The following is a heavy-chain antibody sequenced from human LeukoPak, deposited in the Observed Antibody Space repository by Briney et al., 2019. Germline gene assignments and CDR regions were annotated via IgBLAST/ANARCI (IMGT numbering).Heavy chain of an antibody. CDR1: GGSISTYY. CDR2: MYYIGST. CDR3: ARSRIVGDGYSYGY. D-gene: IGHD5-24*01. V-gene: IGHV4-59*12. Sequence: PSQTLSLTCTVAGGSISTYYCSWVRQPPRKGLERVWAMYYIGSTNYNPSLKSLVTLSLNTSKNQFSPKLNSFTNADTAVYYCARSRIVGDGYSYGYWGQGILVTVSS. J-gene: IGHJ4*02.